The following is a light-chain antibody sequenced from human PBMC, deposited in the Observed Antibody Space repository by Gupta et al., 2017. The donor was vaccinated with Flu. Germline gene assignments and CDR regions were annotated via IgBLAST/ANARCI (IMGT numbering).Light chain of an antibody. CDR1: SLRSYY. CDR2: GKN. Sequence: SSPLPQCPAVSVPLGPPVRRTCQGDSLRSYYASWYQQKPGQAPVLVIYGKNNRPSGIPDRFSGSSSGNTASLTITGAQAEDEADYYCNSRDSSGNHWVFGGGTKLTVL. CDR3: NSRDSSGNHWV. V-gene: IGLV3-19*01. J-gene: IGLJ3*02.